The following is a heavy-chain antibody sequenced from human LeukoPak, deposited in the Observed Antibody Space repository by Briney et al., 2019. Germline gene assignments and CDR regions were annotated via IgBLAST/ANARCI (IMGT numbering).Heavy chain of an antibody. Sequence: GGSLRLSCAASGFTFSSYAMHWVRQAPGKGLEYVSASSNGGSTYYANSVKGRFTISRDNSKNTLYLQMGSLRAEDMAVYYCASSVRSSWDVPNDAFDIWGQGTMVTVSS. CDR1: GFTFSSYA. CDR3: ASSVRSSWDVPNDAFDI. V-gene: IGHV3-64*01. CDR2: SSNGGST. D-gene: IGHD6-13*01. J-gene: IGHJ3*02.